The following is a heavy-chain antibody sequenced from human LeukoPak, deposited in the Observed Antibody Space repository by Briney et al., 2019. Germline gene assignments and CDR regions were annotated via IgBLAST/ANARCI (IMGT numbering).Heavy chain of an antibody. CDR1: GGSISSGGYY. D-gene: IGHD3-16*01. Sequence: SQTLSLTCTVSGGSISSGGYYWSWIRQLPGKGLEWIGYIFYSGSAYYNPSLKSRVSLSVDTSKNQFFLKLSSVSAADTAVFYCARVSAGSVILDPWGQGTLVTVSS. J-gene: IGHJ5*02. CDR2: IFYSGSA. V-gene: IGHV4-31*03. CDR3: ARVSAGSVILDP.